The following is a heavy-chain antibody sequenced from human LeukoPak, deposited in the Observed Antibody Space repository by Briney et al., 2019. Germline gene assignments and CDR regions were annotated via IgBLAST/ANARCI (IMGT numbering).Heavy chain of an antibody. CDR1: GGSISSYY. CDR3: ARGYSGYDNYDY. CDR2: IYTSGST. J-gene: IGHJ4*02. Sequence: SETLSLTCTVAGGSISSYYWSWIRQPAGKGLEWIGRIYTSGSTNYNPSLKSRVTMSVDTSKNQFSLKLTSVTAADTAVYYCARGYSGYDNYDYWGQGTLVTVSS. V-gene: IGHV4-4*07. D-gene: IGHD5-12*01.